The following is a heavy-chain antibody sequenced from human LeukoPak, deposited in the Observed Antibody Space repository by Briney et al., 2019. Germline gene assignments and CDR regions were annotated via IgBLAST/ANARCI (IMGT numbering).Heavy chain of an antibody. D-gene: IGHD2/OR15-2a*01. CDR3: ATTFGGAYTAFDY. CDR2: IYSGGST. V-gene: IGHV3-66*01. J-gene: IGHJ4*02. CDR1: GFTVSGNY. Sequence: VGSLRLSCAASGFTVSGNYMTWVRQSPGKGLEWVSVIYSGGSTYYADSLKGRFTISRDNSKNTLYLQMSSLRAEDTAVYYCATTFGGAYTAFDYWGQGALVTVSS.